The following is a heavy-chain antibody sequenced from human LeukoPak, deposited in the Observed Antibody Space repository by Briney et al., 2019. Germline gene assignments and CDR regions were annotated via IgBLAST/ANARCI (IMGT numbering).Heavy chain of an antibody. J-gene: IGHJ4*02. Sequence: PGGSLRLSCAASGFTFSSYGMHWVRQAPGKGLEWVAVISYDGSNKYYADSVKGRFTISRDNSKNTLYLQMNSLRAEDTAVYYCARGPILGYYGSGSYLPGDPFWNVFDYWGQGTLVTVSS. CDR2: ISYDGSNK. V-gene: IGHV3-30*03. D-gene: IGHD3-10*01. CDR1: GFTFSSYG. CDR3: ARGPILGYYGSGSYLPGDPFWNVFDY.